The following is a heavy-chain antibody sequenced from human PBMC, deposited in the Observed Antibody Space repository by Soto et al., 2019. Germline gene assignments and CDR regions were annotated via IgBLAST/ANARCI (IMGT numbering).Heavy chain of an antibody. Sequence: EVQLVESGGGVVQPGGSLRLSCAASGFTFSSYWLHWVRQAPGKGLVWVSRINSDGSSTSYADSVKGRFTISRDNANNTRYLQMNSMRAEGTAVYYCVTTSLVVAAATREDYWGQGTLVTVSS. CDR3: VTTSLVVAAATREDY. CDR1: GFTFSSYW. CDR2: INSDGSST. V-gene: IGHV3-74*01. D-gene: IGHD2-15*01. J-gene: IGHJ4*02.